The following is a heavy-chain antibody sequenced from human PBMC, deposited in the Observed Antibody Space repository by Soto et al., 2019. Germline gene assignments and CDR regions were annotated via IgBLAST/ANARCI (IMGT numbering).Heavy chain of an antibody. Sequence: EASVKVSCKASGYMFSSYGISWVRQAPGQGLEWMGWISAYNGNTNYAQKVQGRVTMTTDTSTSTAYMELRSLRSDDTAVYYCARVVVIGHDAFDIWGQGTMVTVSS. J-gene: IGHJ3*02. CDR1: GYMFSSYG. CDR3: ARVVVIGHDAFDI. CDR2: ISAYNGNT. V-gene: IGHV1-18*01.